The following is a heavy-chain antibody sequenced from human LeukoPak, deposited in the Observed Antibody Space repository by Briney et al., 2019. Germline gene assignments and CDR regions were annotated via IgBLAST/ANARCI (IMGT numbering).Heavy chain of an antibody. CDR3: ARVRAGYCTSTSCYTGMDV. J-gene: IGHJ6*02. CDR2: ISYDGSNE. CDR1: GFTFSSYG. V-gene: IGHV3-30*03. D-gene: IGHD2-2*01. Sequence: AGGSLRLSCAASGFTFSSYGMHWVRQAPGKGLKWVALISYDGSNEYYADSVRGRFTISRDNSKFTLYMQMNSLRAEDTAVYYCARVRAGYCTSTSCYTGMDVWGQGTTVTVSS.